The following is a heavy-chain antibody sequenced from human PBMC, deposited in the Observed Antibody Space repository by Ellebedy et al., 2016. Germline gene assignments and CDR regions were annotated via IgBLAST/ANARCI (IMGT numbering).Heavy chain of an antibody. D-gene: IGHD3-10*01. V-gene: IGHV4-59*03. CDR1: GGSISRYY. CDR2: IYYTGTT. Sequence: GSLRLSCIVSGGSISRYYWSRIRQPPGRGLEWIGNIYYTGTTNYNPSLQSRVTISLDTSKNQFSLRSTSVTAADTAVYYCARIGGVSFGERPIDYWGQGTLVTVSS. J-gene: IGHJ4*02. CDR3: ARIGGVSFGERPIDY.